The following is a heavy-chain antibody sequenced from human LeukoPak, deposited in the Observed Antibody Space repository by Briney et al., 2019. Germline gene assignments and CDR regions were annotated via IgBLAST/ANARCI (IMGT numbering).Heavy chain of an antibody. Sequence: GGSLRLSFAASGXNFRSYGMHWVRQAPGKGLEWVAVIWYDGSNKYYADSVKGRFIISRDNSKNTLSLQMNSLRAEDTAVYYCARDRTIYFDQWGQGILVTVSS. CDR2: IWYDGSNK. D-gene: IGHD3-3*01. V-gene: IGHV3-33*01. J-gene: IGHJ4*02. CDR3: ARDRTIYFDQ. CDR1: GXNFRSYG.